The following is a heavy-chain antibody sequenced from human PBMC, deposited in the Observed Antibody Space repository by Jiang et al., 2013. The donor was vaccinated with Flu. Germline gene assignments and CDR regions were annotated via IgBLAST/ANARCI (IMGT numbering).Heavy chain of an antibody. V-gene: IGHV5-51*03. J-gene: IGHJ4*02. CDR3: ARLGPLLYGSGSYLSHYYFDY. Sequence: SGAEVKKPGESLKISCKGSGYSFTSYWIGWVRQMPGKGLEWMGIIYPGDSDTRYSPSFQGQVTISADKSISTAYLQWSSLKASDTAMYYCARLGPLLYGSGSYLSHYYFDYWGQGTLVTVSS. D-gene: IGHD3-10*01. CDR1: GYSFTSYW. CDR2: IYPGDSDT.